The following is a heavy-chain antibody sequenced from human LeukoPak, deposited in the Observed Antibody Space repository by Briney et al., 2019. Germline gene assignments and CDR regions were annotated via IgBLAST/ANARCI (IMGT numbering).Heavy chain of an antibody. V-gene: IGHV3-7*03. CDR1: GFTFSRHW. D-gene: IGHD3-22*01. CDR3: AKDSSGYYFDYYMDV. J-gene: IGHJ6*03. Sequence: PGGSLRLSCVASGFTFSRHWMAWVRQAPGKGLEWVANIKKDGREIYYMDSVKGRFTISRDNAKNSLYLQMNSLRAEDTALYYCAKDSSGYYFDYYMDVWGKGTTVTISS. CDR2: IKKDGREI.